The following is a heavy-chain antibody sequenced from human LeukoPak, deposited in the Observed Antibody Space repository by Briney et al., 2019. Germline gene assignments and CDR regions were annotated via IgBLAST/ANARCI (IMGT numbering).Heavy chain of an antibody. CDR3: TKEPAPYVIGY. V-gene: IGHV3-33*03. D-gene: IGHD3-22*01. Sequence: GGSLRLSYAASGFLVSSCGMHWVRQAAGKGLEWVGVIWSNGNNKYYADSVKGRFTISRDNSKNTLYLQMDSLRAEDTAVYYCTKEPAPYVIGYWGQGTLVTVSS. CDR2: IWSNGNNK. CDR1: GFLVSSCG. J-gene: IGHJ4*02.